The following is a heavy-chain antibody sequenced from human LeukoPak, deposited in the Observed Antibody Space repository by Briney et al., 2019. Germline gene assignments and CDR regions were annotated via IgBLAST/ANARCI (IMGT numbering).Heavy chain of an antibody. V-gene: IGHV4-4*02. Sequence: PSETLSLTCDVSGGSITQTNYWTWVRQPPGKGLEWIGEVNLQGSTNYNPSLMRRVAISVDTSKTQFSLILSSVTAADTAVYYCATSSHCSGRSCYSGWFDPWGQGTLVTVSS. CDR3: ATSSHCSGRSCYSGWFDP. CDR2: VNLQGST. CDR1: GGSITQTNY. J-gene: IGHJ5*02. D-gene: IGHD2-15*01.